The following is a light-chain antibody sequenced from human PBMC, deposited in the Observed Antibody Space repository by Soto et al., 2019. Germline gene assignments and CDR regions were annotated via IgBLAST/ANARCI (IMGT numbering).Light chain of an antibody. CDR1: QNIRNY. V-gene: IGKV1-5*03. CDR3: QHYNSYSEA. J-gene: IGKJ1*01. Sequence: DIQMTQSPSTLSASVGDRVAITCRPSQNIRNYLNWYQQKPGKAPKLLIYKASTLKSGVPSRFSGSGSGTEFTLTISSLQPDDFATYYCQHYNSYSEAFGQGTKVDIK. CDR2: KAS.